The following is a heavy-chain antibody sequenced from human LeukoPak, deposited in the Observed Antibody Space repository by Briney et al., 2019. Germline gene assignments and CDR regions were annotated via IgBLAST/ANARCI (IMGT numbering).Heavy chain of an antibody. CDR2: IYYSGST. V-gene: IGHV4-30-4*08. CDR1: GGSISSGDYY. CDR3: ARESCSSTSCRLDY. Sequence: SETLSLTXTVSGGSISSGDYYWSWIRQPPGKGLEWIGYIYYSGSTYYNPSLKSRVTISVDTSKNQFSLKLSSVTAADTAVYYCARESCSSTSCRLDYWGPGTLVTVSS. J-gene: IGHJ4*02. D-gene: IGHD2-2*01.